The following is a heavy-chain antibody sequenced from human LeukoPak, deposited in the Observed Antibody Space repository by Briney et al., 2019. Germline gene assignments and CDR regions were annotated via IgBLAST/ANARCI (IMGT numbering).Heavy chain of an antibody. CDR2: ISGSGGST. J-gene: IGHJ1*01. CDR3: AKETKPQYFQH. V-gene: IGHV3-23*01. CDR1: GFTFSSYG. D-gene: IGHD1/OR15-1a*01. Sequence: GGSLTLSCAASGFTFSSYGMSWVRQAPGKGLEWVLAISGSGGSTYYADSVKGWFTISRDNSKNTLYLQMNSLRAEDTAVYYCAKETKPQYFQHWGQGTLVTASS.